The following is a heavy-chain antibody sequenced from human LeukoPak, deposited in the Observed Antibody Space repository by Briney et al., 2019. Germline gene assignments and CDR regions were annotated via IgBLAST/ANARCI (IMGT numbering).Heavy chain of an antibody. V-gene: IGHV3-30*18. CDR2: MSNDGTSK. D-gene: IGHD2/OR15-2a*01. J-gene: IGHJ1*01. CDR3: AKSFYDPNNYYFPGIFHH. CDR1: GFTFSHYG. Sequence: GGSLRLSCVASGFTFSHYGMHWVRQAPGKGPEWVALMSNDGTSKYYADSVKGRFTISRDTSKSTLYLHINSLRTEDTAVYYCAKSFYDPNNYYFPGIFHHWGQGTLVSVSS.